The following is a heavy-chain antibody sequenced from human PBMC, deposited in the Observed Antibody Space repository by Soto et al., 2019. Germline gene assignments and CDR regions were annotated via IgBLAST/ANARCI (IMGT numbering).Heavy chain of an antibody. Sequence: VSGPTLVNPTETLTLTCTVPGFSLSNARMGVSWIRQPPGKALEWLAHIFSNDEKSYSTSLKSRLTISKDTSKSQVVLTMTNMDPVDTATYYCARIRHSGYDRPVFDYWGQGTLVTVSS. CDR3: ARIRHSGYDRPVFDY. J-gene: IGHJ4*02. D-gene: IGHD5-12*01. CDR1: GFSLSNARMG. V-gene: IGHV2-26*01. CDR2: IFSNDEK.